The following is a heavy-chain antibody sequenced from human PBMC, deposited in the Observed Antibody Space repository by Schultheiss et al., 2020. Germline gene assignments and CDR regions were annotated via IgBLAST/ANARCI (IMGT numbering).Heavy chain of an antibody. Sequence: GGSLRLSCAASGFTFDDYAMHWVRQAPGKGLEWVAVIWYDGSNKYYADSVKGRFTISRDNSKNTLYLQINSLRAEDTAVYYCARGGPDVVTLDYWGQGTMVTLSS. CDR3: ARGGPDVVTLDY. CDR2: IWYDGSNK. J-gene: IGHJ4*02. CDR1: GFTFDDYA. D-gene: IGHD4-23*01. V-gene: IGHV3-33*08.